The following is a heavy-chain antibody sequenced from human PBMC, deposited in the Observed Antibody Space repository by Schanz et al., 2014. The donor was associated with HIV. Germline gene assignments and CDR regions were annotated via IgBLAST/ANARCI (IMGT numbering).Heavy chain of an antibody. J-gene: IGHJ3*02. CDR1: GFAINNVY. V-gene: IGHV3-33*08. CDR3: ARGEYRGGSEAFDI. CDR2: IWYDGGNK. D-gene: IGHD6-19*01. Sequence: VQLVESGGGLVKPGGSLRLSCAASGFAINNVYMTWVRQAPGKGLEWVALIWYDGGNKYYADSVEGRFTISRDNSKNTLYLQMNSLRAEDTAVYYCARGEYRGGSEAFDIWGRGTMVTVSS.